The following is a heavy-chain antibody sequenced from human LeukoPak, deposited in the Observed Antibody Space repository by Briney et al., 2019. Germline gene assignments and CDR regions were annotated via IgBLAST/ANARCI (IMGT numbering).Heavy chain of an antibody. CDR2: ISGSGGST. CDR1: GFTFSSYA. CDR3: AKGRTPGFDY. J-gene: IGHJ4*02. V-gene: IGHV3-23*01. D-gene: IGHD2-15*01. Sequence: GGSLRLSCAASGFTFSSYAMSWVRQAPGKGLEWVSAISGSGGSTYYADSVKGRFTISRDNSKNTLYLQMNRLRAEDTALYYCAKGRTPGFDYWGQGTLVTVSS.